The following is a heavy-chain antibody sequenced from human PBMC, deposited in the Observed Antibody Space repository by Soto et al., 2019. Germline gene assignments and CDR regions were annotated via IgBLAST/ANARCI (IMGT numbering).Heavy chain of an antibody. CDR2: INAGNGNT. CDR3: ARFPRLKDGMDV. J-gene: IGHJ6*02. Sequence: ASVKVSCKASGYTFTSYAMHWVRQAPGQRLEWMGWINAGNGNTKYSQRFQGRVTITRDTSASTAYMELSSLRSEDTAVYYCARFPRLKDGMDVWGQGTTVTVSS. CDR1: GYTFTSYA. D-gene: IGHD3-22*01. V-gene: IGHV1-3*01.